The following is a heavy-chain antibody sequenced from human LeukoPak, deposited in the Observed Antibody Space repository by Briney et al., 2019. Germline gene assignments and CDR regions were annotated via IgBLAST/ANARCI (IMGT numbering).Heavy chain of an antibody. CDR1: GDSISRSTYY. J-gene: IGHJ4*02. Sequence: SETLSLTCTVSGDSISRSTYYWAWIRQPPGKGLEWIGSVYYGRSPYFNPSLESRATISADTSKNHFSLKMSSVTAADTAVYYCARSSGTGTFSYWGQGTLVTVSS. V-gene: IGHV4-39*02. D-gene: IGHD6-25*01. CDR2: VYYGRSP. CDR3: ARSSGTGTFSY.